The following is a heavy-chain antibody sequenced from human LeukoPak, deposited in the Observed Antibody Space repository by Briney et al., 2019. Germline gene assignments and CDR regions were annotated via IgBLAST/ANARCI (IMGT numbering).Heavy chain of an antibody. D-gene: IGHD2-15*01. J-gene: IGHJ4*02. CDR3: AKLFCTGGRCYSNPFDY. CDR1: GFTLTSYA. CDR2: ISGDGERT. Sequence: GGSLRLSCAPSGFTLTSYATRRVRQAPGKGLEWVSGISGDGERTYYADSVRGRFSISRANPKNTVYLQMNSLRVEDTAIYYCAKLFCTGGRCYSNPFDYWGQGTLVTVSS. V-gene: IGHV3-23*01.